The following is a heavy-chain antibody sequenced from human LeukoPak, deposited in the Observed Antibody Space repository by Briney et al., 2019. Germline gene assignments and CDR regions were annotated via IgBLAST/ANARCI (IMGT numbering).Heavy chain of an antibody. CDR3: ARDRFGDYNFDY. CDR2: ISGSSTYI. J-gene: IGHJ4*02. V-gene: IGHV3-21*01. Sequence: GGSLRLSCAASGFIFSTYSTNWVRQAPGKGLEWVSSISGSSTYIYYADSVKGRFTISRDNAKNSLYLQMNSLRAEDTAVYYCARDRFGDYNFDYWGQGTLVTVSS. D-gene: IGHD4-17*01. CDR1: GFIFSTYS.